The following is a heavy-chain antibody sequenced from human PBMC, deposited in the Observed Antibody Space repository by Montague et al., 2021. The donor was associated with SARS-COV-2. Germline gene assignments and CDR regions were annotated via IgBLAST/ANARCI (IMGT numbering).Heavy chain of an antibody. J-gene: IGHJ3*02. V-gene: IGHV2-5*02. D-gene: IGHD1-26*01. Sequence: PALVKPTQTLTLTCTFSGFSLSTSGVGVSWIRRPPGKALEWLALIYWDDDKRYSPSLKSRLIITKDTSKNQVVLTMTNMDPVDTATYYCAHRRGLLLSDAFDIWGQGTMVTVSS. CDR3: AHRRGLLLSDAFDI. CDR1: GFSLSTSGVG. CDR2: IYWDDDK.